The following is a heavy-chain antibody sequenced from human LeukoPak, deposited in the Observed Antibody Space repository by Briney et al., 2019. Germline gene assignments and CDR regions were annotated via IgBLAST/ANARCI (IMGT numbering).Heavy chain of an antibody. CDR2: MNPNSGNT. D-gene: IGHD6-19*01. Sequence: ASVTVSCKASGYTFTRYDINWVRQATGQGLEWMGWMNPNSGNTGYAQKFQGRVTMTRNTSISTAYMELSSLRSEDTAVYYCARAVGIAVAGTGYWGQGTLVTVSS. CDR1: GYTFTRYD. CDR3: ARAVGIAVAGTGY. J-gene: IGHJ4*02. V-gene: IGHV1-8*01.